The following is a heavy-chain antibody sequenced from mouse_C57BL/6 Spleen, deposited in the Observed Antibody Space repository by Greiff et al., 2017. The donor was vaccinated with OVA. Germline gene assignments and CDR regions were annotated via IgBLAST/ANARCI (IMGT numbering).Heavy chain of an antibody. D-gene: IGHD1-1*01. V-gene: IGHV1-64*01. Sequence: VQLQQPGAELVKPGASVKLSCKASGYTFTSYWMHWVKQRPGQGLEWIGMINPNSGSTNYNEKFKSKATLTVDKSSSTAYMQLSSLTSEYAAVYFCARARGSSYFFDYWGQGTTLTVSS. J-gene: IGHJ2*01. CDR1: GYTFTSYW. CDR3: ARARGSSYFFDY. CDR2: INPNSGST.